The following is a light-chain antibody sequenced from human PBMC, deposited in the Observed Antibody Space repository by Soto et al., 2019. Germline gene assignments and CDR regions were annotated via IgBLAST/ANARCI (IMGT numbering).Light chain of an antibody. Sequence: QSVLTQPPSVSGAPGQRVTISCTGSSSNIGAGYDVHWYQQLPGTAPKLLIYGNSNRPSGVPDRISGSKSGTSASLAITGLQAEDEADYYCQSYDSSLSCSGVFGGGTKLTVL. J-gene: IGLJ2*01. CDR2: GNS. CDR1: SSNIGAGYD. CDR3: QSYDSSLSCSGV. V-gene: IGLV1-40*01.